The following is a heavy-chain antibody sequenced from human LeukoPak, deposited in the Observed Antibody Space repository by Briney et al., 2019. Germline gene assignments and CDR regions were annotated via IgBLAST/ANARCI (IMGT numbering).Heavy chain of an antibody. Sequence: ASVNVSCKASGYTFTGYYMHWVRQAPGQGLEGMGWINPNSGGTNYAQKFQCRVTMTRDTSISTAYMELSRLRPDDTAVYYCARASPVLTGYYSHFDYWGQGTLVTVSS. V-gene: IGHV1-2*02. CDR2: INPNSGGT. J-gene: IGHJ4*02. CDR3: ARASPVLTGYYSHFDY. D-gene: IGHD3-9*01. CDR1: GYTFTGYY.